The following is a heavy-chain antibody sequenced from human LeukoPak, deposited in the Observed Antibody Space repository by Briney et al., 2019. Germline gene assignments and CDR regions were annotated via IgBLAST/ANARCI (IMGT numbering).Heavy chain of an antibody. V-gene: IGHV4-59*01. CDR3: ATTRSGQYYFDY. J-gene: IGHJ4*02. CDR1: GGSISSYY. CDR2: IYYSGST. Sequence: SETLSLTCTVSGGSISSYYWSWIRQPPGKGLEWIGYIYYSGSTNYNPSLKSRVTISVDTSKNQFSLKLSSVTAADTAVYYCATTRSGQYYFDYWGQGTLVTVSS.